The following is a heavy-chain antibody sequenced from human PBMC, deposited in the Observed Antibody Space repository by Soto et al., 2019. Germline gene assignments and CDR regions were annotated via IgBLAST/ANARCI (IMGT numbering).Heavy chain of an antibody. V-gene: IGHV1-46*01. CDR1: AVTFTSYY. Sequence: ASVKVSCKAPAVTFTSYYMHWVRQAPGQGLEWMGIINPSGGSTSYAQKFQGRLTITKDTSKNQVVLTMTNMDPVDTATYYCAKSGSSGWYGWFDPWGQGTLVTVSS. D-gene: IGHD6-19*01. J-gene: IGHJ5*02. CDR2: INPSGGST. CDR3: AKSGSSGWYGWFDP.